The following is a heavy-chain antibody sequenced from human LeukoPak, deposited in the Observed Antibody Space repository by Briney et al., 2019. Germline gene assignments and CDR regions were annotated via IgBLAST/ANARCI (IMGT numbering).Heavy chain of an antibody. CDR1: GFTFSSYA. Sequence: GGSLRLSCAASGFTFSSYAMSWVRQAPGKGLEWVSAISGSGGSTYYADSVKGRFTISRDNSKNTLYLQMHSLRAEDAAVYYWGKKGGVGELFDYWGQGTLVTVSS. D-gene: IGHD3-10*01. V-gene: IGHV3-23*01. J-gene: IGHJ4*02. CDR3: GKKGGVGELFDY. CDR2: ISGSGGST.